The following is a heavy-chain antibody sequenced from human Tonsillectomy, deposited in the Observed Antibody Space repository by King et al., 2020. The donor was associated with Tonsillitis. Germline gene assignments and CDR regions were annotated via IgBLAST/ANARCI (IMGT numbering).Heavy chain of an antibody. D-gene: IGHD3-9*01. CDR3: AREVAGYDILTGYYPTHYYFDY. J-gene: IGHJ4*02. V-gene: IGHV4-61*02. Sequence: QLQESGPGLVKPSQTLSLTCTVSGGSISSGSYYWSWIRQPAGKGLEWIGRIYTSGSTNYNPSLKSRVTMSVDTSKNQFSLKLSSVTAADTAVYYCAREVAGYDILTGYYPTHYYFDYWGQGTLVTVSS. CDR1: GGSISSGSYY. CDR2: IYTSGST.